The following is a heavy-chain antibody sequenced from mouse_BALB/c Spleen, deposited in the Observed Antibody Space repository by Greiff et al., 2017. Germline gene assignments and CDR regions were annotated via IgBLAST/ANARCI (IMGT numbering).Heavy chain of an antibody. D-gene: IGHD2-1*01. CDR2: IDPANGNT. V-gene: IGHV14-3*02. Sequence: EVKVVESGAELVKPGASVKLSCTASGFNIKDTYMHWVKQRPEQGLEWIGRIDPANGNTKYDPKFQGKATITADTSSNTAYLQLSSLTSEDTAVYYCARELHAMDYWGQGTSVTVSS. J-gene: IGHJ4*01. CDR3: ARELHAMDY. CDR1: GFNIKDTY.